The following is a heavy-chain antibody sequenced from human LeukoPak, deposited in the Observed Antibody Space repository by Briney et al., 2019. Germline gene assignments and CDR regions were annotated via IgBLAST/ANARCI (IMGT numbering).Heavy chain of an antibody. CDR3: SMDLSGAHDY. CDR2: VNSDGRTT. J-gene: IGHJ4*02. D-gene: IGHD2-2*03. CDR1: GFSFNKYA. V-gene: IGHV3-74*01. Sequence: PGGSLRLSCAASGFSFNKYAMSWVRQAPGKGLEWVSRVNSDGRTTNYADSVRGRFTISRDNAENTLYLQMNSLRVEDTAVYYCSMDLSGAHDYWGQGSVVTVSS.